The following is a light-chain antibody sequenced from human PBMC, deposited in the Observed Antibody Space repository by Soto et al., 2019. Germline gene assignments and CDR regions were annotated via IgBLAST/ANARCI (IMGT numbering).Light chain of an antibody. CDR2: DVT. CDR3: TSYTSSSTYV. J-gene: IGLJ1*01. CDR1: SSDVGGYDY. Sequence: QSVLTQPASASGSPGQSITVSCTGTSSDVGGYDYVSWYQQHPGNAPKLLISDVTNRPSVVSNRFSGTKSGHTASLSISWLQTEDEADYYCTSYTSSSTYVFGTGTKVTVL. V-gene: IGLV2-14*01.